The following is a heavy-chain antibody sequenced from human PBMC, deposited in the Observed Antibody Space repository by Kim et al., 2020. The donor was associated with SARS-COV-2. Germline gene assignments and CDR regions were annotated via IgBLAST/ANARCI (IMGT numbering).Heavy chain of an antibody. V-gene: IGHV3-7*01. D-gene: IGHD2-15*01. CDR1: GFSFTTNW. Sequence: GGSLRLSCVVSGFSFTTNWMRWVRQAPGKGLEWVSKIKGDGTEIDYGYSVEGRFTISRDNAKNSLYLQMNSLSAEDTAVYYCARDRRYSLGYWGQGTLVTVSS. CDR3: ARDRRYSLGY. J-gene: IGHJ4*02. CDR2: IKGDGTEI.